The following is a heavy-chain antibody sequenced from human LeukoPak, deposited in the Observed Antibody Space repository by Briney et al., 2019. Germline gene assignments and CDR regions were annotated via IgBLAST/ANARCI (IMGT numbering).Heavy chain of an antibody. J-gene: IGHJ4*02. Sequence: SETLSLTCGVSGGSISSTNWWTWVRQPPGEGLEWIGEVHLSGRTNYNPSLESRVTMSVDMSENHISLKLTSVTAANTAVYYCAREGGPYRPLDYSGQGTLVTVSS. CDR3: AREGGPYRPLDY. CDR1: GGSISSTNW. CDR2: VHLSGRT. V-gene: IGHV4-4*02.